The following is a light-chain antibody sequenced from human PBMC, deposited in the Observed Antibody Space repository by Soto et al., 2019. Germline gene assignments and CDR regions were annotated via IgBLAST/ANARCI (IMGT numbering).Light chain of an antibody. Sequence: EIVLTQSPGTLSLSPGERATLSCRASESVSDNYLAWYQQRSGQAPRLGIYGASSRASAVPDRFSGSGSGADFTLTISRLEPEDFAVYYCQKYGSSPLTFGGGTKVEIK. CDR1: ESVSDNY. J-gene: IGKJ4*01. CDR3: QKYGSSPLT. V-gene: IGKV3-20*01. CDR2: GAS.